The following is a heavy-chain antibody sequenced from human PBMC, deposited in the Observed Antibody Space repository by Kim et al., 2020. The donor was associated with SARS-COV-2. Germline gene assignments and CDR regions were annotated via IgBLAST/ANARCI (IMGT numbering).Heavy chain of an antibody. CDR1: GFTFSSYA. Sequence: GGSLRLSCAASGFTFSSYAMSWVRQAPGKGLEWVSAISGSGGSTYYADSVKGRFTISRDNSKNTLYLQMNSLRAEDTAVYYCAKDVVVVAATDDNFDYWGQGTLVTVSS. CDR2: ISGSGGST. J-gene: IGHJ4*02. V-gene: IGHV3-23*01. D-gene: IGHD2-15*01. CDR3: AKDVVVVAATDDNFDY.